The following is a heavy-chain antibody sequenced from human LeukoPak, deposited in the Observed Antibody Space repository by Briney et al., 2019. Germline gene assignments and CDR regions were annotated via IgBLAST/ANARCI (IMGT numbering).Heavy chain of an antibody. CDR3: AREGRGSSADAFDI. Sequence: PGGSLRLSCAASGFTFSSYEMHWVRQATGKGLEWVSAVGIVGDTFYTGSVKGRFTTSRENAENSLFLQMNSLRAGDTAVYYCAREGRGSSADAFDIWGQGTMVTVPS. CDR1: GFTFSSYE. J-gene: IGHJ3*02. V-gene: IGHV3-13*01. D-gene: IGHD3-16*01. CDR2: VGIVGDT.